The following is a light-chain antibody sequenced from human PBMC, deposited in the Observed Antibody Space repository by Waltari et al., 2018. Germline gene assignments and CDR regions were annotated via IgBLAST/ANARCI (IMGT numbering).Light chain of an antibody. Sequence: VVTQSPATLSVSPGKTATLSCRASQRVNTNVAWYQQKPGQAPRLLIFAASTRAPGIPSRFGGSGSGTEFTLTITSLQFEDVGVYFCQQYHKWPPGGFGGGTKVEIE. CDR2: AAS. CDR3: QQYHKWPPGG. V-gene: IGKV3-15*01. J-gene: IGKJ4*01. CDR1: QRVNTN.